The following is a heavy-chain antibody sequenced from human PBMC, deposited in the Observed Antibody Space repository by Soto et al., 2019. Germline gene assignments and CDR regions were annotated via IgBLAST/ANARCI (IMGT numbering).Heavy chain of an antibody. CDR3: ARIGVSSGHESPDFDS. CDR2: ISGFNGNT. CDR1: GYTFNFYG. V-gene: IGHV1-18*01. J-gene: IGHJ4*02. Sequence: GASVKVSCKASGYTFNFYGITWARQAPGQGLEWMGWISGFNGNTNYAADLQGRVTMTTDTSTSTAYMELRGPRSDDTAVYYCARIGVSSGHESPDFDSWGQGTLVTVSS. D-gene: IGHD3-16*01.